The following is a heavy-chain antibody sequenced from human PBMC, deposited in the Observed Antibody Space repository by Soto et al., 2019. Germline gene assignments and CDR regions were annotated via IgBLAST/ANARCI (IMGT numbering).Heavy chain of an antibody. CDR3: ANNLRYFDWLADDY. CDR1: GFTFSSYG. CDR2: ISYDGSNK. J-gene: IGHJ4*02. D-gene: IGHD3-9*01. Sequence: ESGGGVVQPGRSLRLSCAASGFTFSSYGMHWVRQAPGKGLEWVAVISYDGSNKYYADSVKGRFTISRDNSKNTLYLQMNSLRAEDTAVYYCANNLRYFDWLADDYWGQGTLVTVSS. V-gene: IGHV3-30*18.